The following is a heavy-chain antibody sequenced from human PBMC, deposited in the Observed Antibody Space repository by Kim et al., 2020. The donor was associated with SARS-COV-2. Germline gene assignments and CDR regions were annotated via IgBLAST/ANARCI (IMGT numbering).Heavy chain of an antibody. CDR3: ARVPSAWQRGLYYFDY. V-gene: IGHV1-46*01. CDR1: GYTFTSYN. J-gene: IGHJ4*02. Sequence: ASVKVSCKASGYTFTSYNIHWVRQAPGQGLEWMGIINPGDGNIHYAQRFQGRVTMTRDTSTSTVYMELTSLTSEDTALYYCARVPSAWQRGLYYFDYWGQGTLVTVSS. CDR2: INPGDGNI. D-gene: IGHD3-10*01.